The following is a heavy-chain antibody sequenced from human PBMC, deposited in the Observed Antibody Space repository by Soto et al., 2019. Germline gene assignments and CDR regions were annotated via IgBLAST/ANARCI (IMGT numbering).Heavy chain of an antibody. CDR3: ARGWDYYGSGSLDY. CDR2: IYYSGST. V-gene: IGHV4-31*03. D-gene: IGHD3-10*01. Sequence: SETLSLTCTVSGGSISSSSYYWGWIRQPPGKGLEWIGYIYYSGSTYYNPSLKSRVTIPVDTSKNQFSLKLSSVTAADTAVYYCARGWDYYGSGSLDYWGQGTLVTVSS. J-gene: IGHJ4*02. CDR1: GGSISSSSYY.